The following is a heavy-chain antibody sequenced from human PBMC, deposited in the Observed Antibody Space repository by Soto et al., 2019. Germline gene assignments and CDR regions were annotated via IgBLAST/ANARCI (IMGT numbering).Heavy chain of an antibody. CDR2: ISTSSNVI. CDR3: ARDGGGESSGSAHYYYYGMDV. CDR1: GFTFTTYS. J-gene: IGHJ6*02. V-gene: IGHV3-48*02. D-gene: IGHD6-19*01. Sequence: EVQLVESGGGLAQPGGSLRLSCAASGFTFTTYSMNWVRQAPGKGLEWVSYISTSSNVIYYADSVKGRFTISSDNAQTPLYLQMNSLRDEDSAIYYCARDGGGESSGSAHYYYYGMDVWGQGTAVAVS.